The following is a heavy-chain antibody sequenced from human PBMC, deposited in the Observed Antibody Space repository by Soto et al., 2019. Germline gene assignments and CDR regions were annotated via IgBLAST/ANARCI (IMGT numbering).Heavy chain of an antibody. CDR2: IYYTGST. V-gene: IGHV4-39*01. D-gene: IGHD6-6*01. Sequence: SETLSLTCTVSGGSITGSSYHWGWIRQTTGKGLEWIGTIYYTGSTSYNPSLKSRVTMSVDTSKNQFSLKLNSVTAADTAVYYCVADWGSSSRFDPWGQGSLVTVSS. CDR1: GGSITGSSYH. CDR3: VADWGSSSRFDP. J-gene: IGHJ5*02.